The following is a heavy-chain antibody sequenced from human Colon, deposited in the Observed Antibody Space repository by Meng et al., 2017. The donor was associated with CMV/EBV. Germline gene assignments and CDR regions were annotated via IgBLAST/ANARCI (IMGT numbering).Heavy chain of an antibody. Sequence: QLRLQESGSGVVKPSQTLSLTCTVSDDSISSTNYFWTWIRQPPGKGLESIGYISHNGDTYYNPSLQSRVSISLDTSKNHFSLKLSSVTAADTAIYYCARDRHRLGSDSWGQGTLVTVSS. V-gene: IGHV4-30-4*01. CDR3: ARDRHRLGSDS. D-gene: IGHD6-25*01. CDR2: ISHNGDT. CDR1: DDSISSTNYF. J-gene: IGHJ4*02.